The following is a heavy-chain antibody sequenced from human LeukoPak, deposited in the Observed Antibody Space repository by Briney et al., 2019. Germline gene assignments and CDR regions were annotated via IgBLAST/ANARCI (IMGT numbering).Heavy chain of an antibody. Sequence: PSETLSLTCTVSGGSITTDHWNWIRQPPGKGLEWIGCIYYSGRTYYNPSLEGRVTISVDMSKSQFSLRLTSVTAADTALYYCAREGVVGATYWFDPWGQGTLVTVSS. J-gene: IGHJ5*02. CDR2: IYYSGRT. D-gene: IGHD1-26*01. CDR3: AREGVVGATYWFDP. CDR1: GGSITTDH. V-gene: IGHV4-59*01.